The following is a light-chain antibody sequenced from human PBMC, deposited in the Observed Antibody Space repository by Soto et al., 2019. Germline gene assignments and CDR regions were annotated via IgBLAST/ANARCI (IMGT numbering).Light chain of an antibody. V-gene: IGKV1-27*01. CDR1: QGISNY. Sequence: DIQMTQSPSSLSASTGDRVTITCRASQGISNYVAWFQQKPGKVPLLLIFAASTLQSGVPSRFSGSGSGTDFTLTISSLQPEDVATYYCQKYNIAPWTFGQGTKVEIK. CDR2: AAS. CDR3: QKYNIAPWT. J-gene: IGKJ1*01.